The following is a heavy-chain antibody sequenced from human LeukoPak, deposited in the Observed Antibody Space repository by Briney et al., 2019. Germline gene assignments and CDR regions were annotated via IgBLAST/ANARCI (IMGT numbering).Heavy chain of an antibody. CDR1: GYSISSSNW. CDR2: IYYSGST. CDR3: AREMTTERLDAFDI. V-gene: IGHV4-28*03. Sequence: PSETLSLTCAVSGYSISSSNWWGWIRQPPGKGLEWIGYIYYSGSTNYNPSLKSRVTISVDTSKNQFSLKLSSVTAADTAVYYCAREMTTERLDAFDIWGQGTMVTVSS. D-gene: IGHD4-17*01. J-gene: IGHJ3*02.